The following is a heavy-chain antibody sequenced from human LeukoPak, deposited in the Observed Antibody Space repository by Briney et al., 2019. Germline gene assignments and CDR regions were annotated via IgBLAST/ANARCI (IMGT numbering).Heavy chain of an antibody. D-gene: IGHD3-22*01. CDR3: AHLYYYDSSGYYPFDY. J-gene: IGHJ4*02. Sequence: SGPTLVKPTQTLTLTCTFSGFSLRTSGVGVDWIRQPPGNALEWLALLYCEDDKRYSPSLKSRLTITKDTSKNQVVLTMTNMDPVDTATYYCAHLYYYDSSGYYPFDYWGQGTLVTVSS. V-gene: IGHV2-5*02. CDR2: LYCEDDK. CDR1: GFSLRTSGVG.